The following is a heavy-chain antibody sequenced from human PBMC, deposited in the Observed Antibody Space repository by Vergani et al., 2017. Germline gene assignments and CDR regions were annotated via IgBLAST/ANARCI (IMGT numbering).Heavy chain of an antibody. V-gene: IGHV1-18*01. CDR1: GYTFTSYG. D-gene: IGHD1-26*01. CDR2: ISAYNGNT. Sequence: QVQLVQSGAEVKKPGASVKVSCKASGYTFTSYGISWVRQAPGQGLEWMGWISAYNGNTNYAQKLQGRVTMTTDTSTSTAYMELRSLRSDDTAVYYCAGDLVGATTLRGTYYYCMDVWGKGTTVTVSS. J-gene: IGHJ6*03. CDR3: AGDLVGATTLRGTYYYCMDV.